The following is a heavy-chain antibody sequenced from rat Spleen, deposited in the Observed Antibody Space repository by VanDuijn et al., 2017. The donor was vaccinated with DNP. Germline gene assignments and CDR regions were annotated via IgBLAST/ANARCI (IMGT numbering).Heavy chain of an antibody. Sequence: EVQLQESGPALVNPSQSLSLTCSVTGYSIIRNYSGWIRKFPGNKMAWIGHISYSGSTSYNPSLKSRISITRDTSKNQFFLQLNSVTTEDTATYYCARNYGYNSLYAMDAWGQGTSVTVSS. CDR2: ISYSGST. D-gene: IGHD1-9*01. V-gene: IGHV3-1*01. CDR3: ARNYGYNSLYAMDA. CDR1: GYSIIRNY. J-gene: IGHJ4*01.